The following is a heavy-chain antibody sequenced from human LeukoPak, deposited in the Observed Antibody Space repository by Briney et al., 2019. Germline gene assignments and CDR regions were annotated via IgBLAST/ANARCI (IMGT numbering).Heavy chain of an antibody. V-gene: IGHV3-7*01. Sequence: PGGSLRLSCAASGFTFSSYWMSWVRQAPGKGLEWAANIKQDGSEKYYVDSVKGRFTISRDNAKNSLYLQMNSLRAEDTAVYYCARDSSSWYRRGGMDVWGQGTTVTVSS. CDR3: ARDSSSWYRRGGMDV. CDR2: IKQDGSEK. J-gene: IGHJ6*02. CDR1: GFTFSSYW. D-gene: IGHD6-13*01.